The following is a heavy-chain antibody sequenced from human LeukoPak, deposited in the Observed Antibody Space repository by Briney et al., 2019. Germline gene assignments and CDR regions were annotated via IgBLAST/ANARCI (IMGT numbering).Heavy chain of an antibody. V-gene: IGHV1-2*02. CDR1: GYTFTGYY. CDR2: INPNSGGT. J-gene: IGHJ4*02. Sequence: GASVKVSCKASGYTFTGYYMHWVRQAPGQGLEWMGWINPNSGGTNYAQKFQGRVTMTRDTSISTAYMELSRLRSDDTAVYYCASHRENCSGGSCSVVDYWGQGTLDTVSS. D-gene: IGHD2-15*01. CDR3: ASHRENCSGGSCSVVDY.